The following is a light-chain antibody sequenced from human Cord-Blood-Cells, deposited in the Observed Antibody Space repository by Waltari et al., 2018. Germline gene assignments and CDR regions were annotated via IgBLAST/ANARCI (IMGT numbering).Light chain of an antibody. V-gene: IGKV1-27*01. CDR3: QKYNSATWT. CDR1: QGISNY. Sequence: DIQMTQSPSSLSASVGDRVTLTCRASQGISNYLAWYQQKPGKVPKLRIYAASTLQSGVPSRFSGSGSGTDVTLTISSLQPEDVATYYCQKYNSATWTFGQGTKVEIK. J-gene: IGKJ1*01. CDR2: AAS.